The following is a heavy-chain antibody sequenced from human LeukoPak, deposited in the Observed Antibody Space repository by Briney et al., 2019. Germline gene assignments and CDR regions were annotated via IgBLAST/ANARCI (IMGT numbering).Heavy chain of an antibody. V-gene: IGHV3-23*01. J-gene: IGHJ6*02. Sequence: GGSLRLSCAASGFTFSSSAMSWVRQAPGKGLEWVSAISNNGGYTYYADSVQGRFTISRDNSKRTLCLQMNSLRAEDTAVYYCAKLSNSSGWTYHYAMDVWGQGTTVTVSS. CDR3: AKLSNSSGWTYHYAMDV. CDR1: GFTFSSSA. CDR2: ISNNGGYT. D-gene: IGHD6-19*01.